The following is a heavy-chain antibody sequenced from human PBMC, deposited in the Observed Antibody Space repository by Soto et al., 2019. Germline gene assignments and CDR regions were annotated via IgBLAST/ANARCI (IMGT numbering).Heavy chain of an antibody. V-gene: IGHV3-23*01. CDR1: GFTFSSYA. Sequence: EVQLLESGGGLVQPGGSLRLSCAASGFTFSSYAMTWVRQAPGKGLEWVSVISDSDNATYYADSVKGRFTISSDNSKNTLYLQLNSLRAEDTAVYYCAKGVSSSAWSASDNWGQGTLVTVSS. D-gene: IGHD6-19*01. CDR2: ISDSDNAT. CDR3: AKGVSSSAWSASDN. J-gene: IGHJ4*02.